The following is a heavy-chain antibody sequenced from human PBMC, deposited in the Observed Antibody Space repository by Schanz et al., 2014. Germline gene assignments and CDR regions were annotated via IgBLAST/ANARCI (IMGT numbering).Heavy chain of an antibody. V-gene: IGHV1-69*08. CDR1: GGTFSTYT. D-gene: IGHD2-21*01. J-gene: IGHJ3*02. CDR3: ARDRLECGAECYSVEVFEI. Sequence: QVQLVQSGAEVKKPGSSVKVSCKASGGTFSTYTISWVRQAPGQGLEWMGRIIPILGIANYAQKFQGRVTITADRSTSTAYMELSSLRSEDTAVYYCARDRLECGAECYSVEVFEIWGQGTMVTVSS. CDR2: IIPILGIA.